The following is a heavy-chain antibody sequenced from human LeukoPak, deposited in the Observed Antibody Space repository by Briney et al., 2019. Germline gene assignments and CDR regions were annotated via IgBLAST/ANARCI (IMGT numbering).Heavy chain of an antibody. CDR1: GFSFSSYE. J-gene: IGHJ4*02. Sequence: GGSLRLSCAASGFSFSSYEMNWVRQAPGKGLEWISYMSSGGSMIYYADSVKGRFTISRGNAKNSLYLQMNSLRAEDTAVYYCATGIAVPGPYPKGVFDYWGQGTLVTVSS. CDR3: ATGIAVPGPYPKGVFDY. D-gene: IGHD6-19*01. CDR2: MSSGGSMI. V-gene: IGHV3-48*03.